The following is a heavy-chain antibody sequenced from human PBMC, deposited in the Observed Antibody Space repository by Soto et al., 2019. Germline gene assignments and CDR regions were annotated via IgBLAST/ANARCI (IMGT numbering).Heavy chain of an antibody. V-gene: IGHV4-59*01. CDR3: ARAHAPTLPFDF. CDR2: IFHSGNA. J-gene: IGHJ4*02. D-gene: IGHD2-15*01. Sequence: SETLSLTCSGSGGSIRNVYWSWILQSPGKGLEWIGFIFHSGNAKYNPSLQSRASMSIDTSKNQFSLSLESVTAADTAVYFCARAHAPTLPFDFWGQGTLVTVS. CDR1: GGSIRNVY.